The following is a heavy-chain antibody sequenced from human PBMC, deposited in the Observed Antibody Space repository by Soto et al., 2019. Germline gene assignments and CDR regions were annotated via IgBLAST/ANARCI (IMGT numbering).Heavy chain of an antibody. CDR2: IYWNGDK. D-gene: IGHD6-19*01. CDR1: GFSLKTPAVG. Sequence: QITLKESGTTLVKPTQTLTLTCTFSGFSLKTPAVGVGWIRQSPGKALEWLALIYWNGDKQYSPSLENRLTITKDTSKNQVVLTMTNMDPVDTATYHCAHGSGWLHDYWGQGLLVTVSS. J-gene: IGHJ4*02. V-gene: IGHV2-5*01. CDR3: AHGSGWLHDY.